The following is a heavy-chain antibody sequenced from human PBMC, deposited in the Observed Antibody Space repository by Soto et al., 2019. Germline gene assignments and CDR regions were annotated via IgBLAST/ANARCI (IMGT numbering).Heavy chain of an antibody. Sequence: EVPLVESGGGLVQPGGSLRLSCAASGFTFSDHYMDWVRQAPGKGLEWVGRTRNKANSYTTEYAASVKGRFTISRDDSKNSLYLQMNSLKTEDTAVYYCARGGRYDSIDYWGQGALVTVSS. CDR2: TRNKANSYTT. CDR1: GFTFSDHY. J-gene: IGHJ4*02. D-gene: IGHD3-22*01. V-gene: IGHV3-72*01. CDR3: ARGGRYDSIDY.